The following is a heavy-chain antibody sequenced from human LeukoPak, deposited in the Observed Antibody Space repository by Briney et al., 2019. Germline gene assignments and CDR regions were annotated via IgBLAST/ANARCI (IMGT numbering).Heavy chain of an antibody. D-gene: IGHD2-2*01. V-gene: IGHV3-20*04. CDR1: GFTFEDYG. J-gene: IGHJ4*02. CDR2: IDGNGGRT. Sequence: GGSLRLSCTASGFTFEDYGMSWVRQGPGKGLEWLSGIDGNGGRTPYADSVKGRFTISRDNAKNSLYPQMNSLRAEDTAVYYCAREIVPAAICSDYWGQGTLVTVSS. CDR3: AREIVPAAICSDY.